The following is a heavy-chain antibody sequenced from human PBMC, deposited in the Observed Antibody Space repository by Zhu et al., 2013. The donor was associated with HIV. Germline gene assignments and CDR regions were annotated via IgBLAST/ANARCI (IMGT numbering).Heavy chain of an antibody. CDR1: GGTFSSYA. D-gene: IGHD3-22*01. CDR2: IIPIFGTA. Sequence: VQLVQSGAEVKKPGSSVKVSCKASGGTFSSYAISWVRQAPGQGLEWMGGIIPIFGTANYAQKFQGRVTITADESTSTAYMELSSLRSEDTAVYYCARGENYYDSSGYYYVGGYYYGMDVWGQGTTGHRLL. V-gene: IGHV1-69*01. CDR3: ARGENYYDSSGYYYVGGYYYGMDV. J-gene: IGHJ6*02.